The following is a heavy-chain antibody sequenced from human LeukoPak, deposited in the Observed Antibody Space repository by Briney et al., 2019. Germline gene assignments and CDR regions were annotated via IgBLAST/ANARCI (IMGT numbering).Heavy chain of an antibody. V-gene: IGHV1-24*01. Sequence: ASVKVSCKVSGYTLAELSMHWVRQAPGKGLEWMGGFDPEDGETIYAQKFQGRVTMTEDTSTDTAYMELSSLRSEDTAVYYCATPLYYSSGWYGNFQHWGQGTLVTVSS. CDR1: GYTLAELS. CDR2: FDPEDGET. J-gene: IGHJ1*01. D-gene: IGHD6-19*01. CDR3: ATPLYYSSGWYGNFQH.